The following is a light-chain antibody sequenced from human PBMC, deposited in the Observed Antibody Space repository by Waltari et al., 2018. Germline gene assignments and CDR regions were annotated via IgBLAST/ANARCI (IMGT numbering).Light chain of an antibody. CDR1: QTVRSTC. J-gene: IGKJ4*01. CDR2: CAP. Sequence: QTVRSTCLPWSEQKPGQPPRLVISCAPSRATDIADSCSGSGSGRGFTLTISRLEPEDFAVYYCQQYGSSPLTFGGGTKVEIK. CDR3: QQYGSSPLT. V-gene: IGKV3-20*01.